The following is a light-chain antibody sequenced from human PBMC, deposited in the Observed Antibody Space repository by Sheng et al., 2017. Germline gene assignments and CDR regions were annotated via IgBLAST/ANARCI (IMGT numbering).Light chain of an antibody. Sequence: QSALTQPASVSGSPGQSITFSCTGTSSDVGGYNYVSWYQQHPGKAPKLMIYDVSNRPSGVSNRFSGSKSGNTASLTISGLQAEDGADYYCSSYTSSSTRVFGGGTKLTVL. CDR1: SSDVGGYNY. CDR2: DVS. CDR3: SSYTSSSTRV. V-gene: IGLV2-14*01. J-gene: IGLJ2*01.